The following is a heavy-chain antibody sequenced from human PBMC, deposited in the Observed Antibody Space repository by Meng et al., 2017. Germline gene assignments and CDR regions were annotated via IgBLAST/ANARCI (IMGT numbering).Heavy chain of an antibody. Sequence: QVKPQKWVAGSLNPSETLHPPGVFYGGSFSGYYWSWIRQPPGKGLEWIGEINHSGSTNYNPSLKSRVTISVDTSKNQFSLKLSSVTAADTAVYYCARGVRLPDYWGQGTLVTVSS. J-gene: IGHJ4*02. CDR1: GGSFSGYY. V-gene: IGHV4-34*01. CDR2: INHSGST. CDR3: ARGVRLPDY. D-gene: IGHD2-15*01.